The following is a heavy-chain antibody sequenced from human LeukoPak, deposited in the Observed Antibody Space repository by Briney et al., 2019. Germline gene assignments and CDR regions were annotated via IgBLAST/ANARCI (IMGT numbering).Heavy chain of an antibody. CDR2: INWNGGST. D-gene: IGHD3-22*01. Sequence: GGSLRLSCAASGFTFDDYGMSWVRQAPGKGLEWVSGINWNGGSTGYADSVKGRFTISRDNAKDSLYLQMNSLRAEDTALYYCARQRSTAYYDSSGLPYDAFDIWGQGTMVTVSS. V-gene: IGHV3-20*04. CDR1: GFTFDDYG. CDR3: ARQRSTAYYDSSGLPYDAFDI. J-gene: IGHJ3*02.